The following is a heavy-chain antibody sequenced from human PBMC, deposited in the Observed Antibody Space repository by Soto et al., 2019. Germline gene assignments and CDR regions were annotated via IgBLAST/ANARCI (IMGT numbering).Heavy chain of an antibody. J-gene: IGHJ4*02. Sequence: QVQLVQSGTEVKEPGSSVKVSCKASGGSFSTSSFVWVRQGPGQGLEWMGGIIPIFSRTNLAQKFQGRVTFSADESSRTTYMELRSLTSEDTAIYYGARDVVRYTAADSWGQGTLVTVSS. CDR2: IIPIFSRT. CDR3: ARDVVRYTAADS. CDR1: GGSFSTSS. V-gene: IGHV1-69*01. D-gene: IGHD1-20*01.